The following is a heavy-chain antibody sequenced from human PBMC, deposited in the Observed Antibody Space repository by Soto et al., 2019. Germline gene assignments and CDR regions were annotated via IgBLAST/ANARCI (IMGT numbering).Heavy chain of an antibody. V-gene: IGHV3-49*03. J-gene: IGHJ4*02. CDR1: GFTFGDYA. D-gene: IGHD3-10*01. Sequence: EVQLLESGGDLVQPGRSLRLSCTASGFTFGDYAVNWFRQAPGKGLEWVGFIRSNTYGGTTEYAASVIGRFTISRDDSKSIAYLQMNSLKTEDTVLYHCSRDLTIMFRGFIGYWGQGTLVTVSS. CDR3: SRDLTIMFRGFIGY. CDR2: IRSNTYGGTT.